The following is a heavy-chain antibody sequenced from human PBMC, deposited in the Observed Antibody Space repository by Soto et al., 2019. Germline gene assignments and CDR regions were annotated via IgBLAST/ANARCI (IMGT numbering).Heavy chain of an antibody. Sequence: QVQLVQSGAEVKKPGASVKVSCKASGYTFTSYYMHWVRQAPGQGLEWMGIINPSGGSTSYAQKFPGRVTMTRDTATSTVYMELSSLRSEDTAVYYCARGGGSKRSSGYYSAFDIWGQGTMVTVSS. CDR3: ARGGGSKRSSGYYSAFDI. CDR1: GYTFTSYY. V-gene: IGHV1-46*01. J-gene: IGHJ3*02. D-gene: IGHD3-22*01. CDR2: INPSGGST.